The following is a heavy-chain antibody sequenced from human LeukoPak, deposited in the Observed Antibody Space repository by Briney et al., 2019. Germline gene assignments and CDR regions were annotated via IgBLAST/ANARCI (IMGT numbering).Heavy chain of an antibody. CDR3: ARDEYSGYDGIDY. CDR1: GFTFSSYA. V-gene: IGHV3-23*01. Sequence: PGGSLRLSCAASGFTFSSYAMSWVRQAPGKGLECISGFSGSGGSTYYADSVKGRFTISRDNAKNSLYLQMNSLRAEDTAVYYCARDEYSGYDGIDYWGQGTLVTVSS. D-gene: IGHD5-12*01. J-gene: IGHJ4*02. CDR2: FSGSGGST.